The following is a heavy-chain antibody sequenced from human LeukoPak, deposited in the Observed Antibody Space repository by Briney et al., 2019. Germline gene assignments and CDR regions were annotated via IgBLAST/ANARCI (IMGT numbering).Heavy chain of an antibody. Sequence: PGGSLRLSCAVSITVRSNYMTWVRQAPGKGLEWVSVIYSGGDTYYADSVKGRFTISRDNSQNTLYLQMNGLRVEDTGVYYCATNAVVVAATGVLDIWGQGTMVTVSS. CDR3: ATNAVVVAATGVLDI. D-gene: IGHD2-15*01. V-gene: IGHV3-53*05. CDR1: ITVRSNY. J-gene: IGHJ3*02. CDR2: IYSGGDT.